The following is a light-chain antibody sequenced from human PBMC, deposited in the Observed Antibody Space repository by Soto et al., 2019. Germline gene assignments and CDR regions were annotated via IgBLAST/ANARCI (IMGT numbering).Light chain of an antibody. CDR1: QSISSY. J-gene: IGKJ4*01. V-gene: IGKV1-39*01. CDR2: AAS. CDR3: QHTYRTPLT. Sequence: DIQMTQSPSSLSASVGDRVTITCRASQSISSYLNWYQQQPGKAPKFLIYAASSLQSGFPSRFSCSRSGTDFSLTISSLQPEDFAIYFCQHTYRTPLTFGGGSKVEIK.